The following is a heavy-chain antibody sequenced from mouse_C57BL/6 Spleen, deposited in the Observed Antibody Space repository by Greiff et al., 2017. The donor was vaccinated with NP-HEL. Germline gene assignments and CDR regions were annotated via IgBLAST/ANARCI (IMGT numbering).Heavy chain of an antibody. CDR2: IYPGDGDT. Sequence: QVQLKESGPELVKPGASVKISCKASGYAFTSSWMNWVKQRPGKGLEWIGRIYPGDGDTNYNGKFKGKATLTADKSSSTAYMQLSSLTSEDSAVYFCARGGYYSNYSGYFDVWGTGTTVTVSS. V-gene: IGHV1-82*01. D-gene: IGHD2-5*01. CDR3: ARGGYYSNYSGYFDV. J-gene: IGHJ1*03. CDR1: GYAFTSSW.